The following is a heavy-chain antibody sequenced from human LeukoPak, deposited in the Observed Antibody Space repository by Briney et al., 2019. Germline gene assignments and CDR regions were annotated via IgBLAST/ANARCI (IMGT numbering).Heavy chain of an antibody. J-gene: IGHJ4*02. D-gene: IGHD3-10*01. CDR3: ARAPYYYGSGSYYNNAPYFDY. CDR2: INHSGST. Sequence: SETLSLTCAVCGGSFSGYYWSWIRQPPGKGLEWIGEINHSGSTNYNPSLKSRVTISVDTSKNQFSLKLSSVTAADTAVYYCARAPYYYGSGSYYNNAPYFDYWGQGTLVTVSS. CDR1: GGSFSGYY. V-gene: IGHV4-34*01.